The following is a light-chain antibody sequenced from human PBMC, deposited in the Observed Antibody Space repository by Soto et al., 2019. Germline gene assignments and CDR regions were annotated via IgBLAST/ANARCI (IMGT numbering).Light chain of an antibody. CDR2: AAS. CDR1: QGISRY. CDR3: QQLNTYPVT. J-gene: IGKJ4*01. Sequence: DIQLTQSPSSLSASVGDSVTITGRASQGISRYLSWYQQKPGRAPKLLISAASTLQSGVPARFSGSGSGTDFTLSITSLQPEDFATYYCQQLNTYPVTFGGGTKVDI. V-gene: IGKV1-9*01.